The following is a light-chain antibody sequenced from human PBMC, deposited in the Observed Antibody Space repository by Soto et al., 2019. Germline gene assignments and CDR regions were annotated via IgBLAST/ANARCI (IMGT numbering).Light chain of an antibody. J-gene: IGKJ4*01. CDR3: HYHMSVPLT. CDR2: GAS. Sequence: EIVMTQSPGNLSLSPGEGATLSCRASRSINSSYLAWYQQKPGQAPSLLTYGASRRATDVPDRLSASGSGTDFAHTISRLEPEAVAVYYCHYHMSVPLTFGAGTKVDIK. V-gene: IGKV3-20*01. CDR1: RSINSSY.